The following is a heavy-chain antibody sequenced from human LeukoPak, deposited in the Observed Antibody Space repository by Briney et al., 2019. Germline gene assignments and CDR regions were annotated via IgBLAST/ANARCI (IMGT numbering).Heavy chain of an antibody. Sequence: SETLSLTCTVSGGSVSSGVYYWSWIRQHPGKGLEWIGYIYYTGSTYYNPSLKSRVTISVDTSKNQFSLKLSSVTAADTAVYYCAWGRIGYYYDSSGPIFQHWGQGTLVTVSS. CDR2: IYYTGST. V-gene: IGHV4-31*03. CDR3: AWGRIGYYYDSSGPIFQH. CDR1: GGSVSSGVYY. J-gene: IGHJ1*01. D-gene: IGHD3-22*01.